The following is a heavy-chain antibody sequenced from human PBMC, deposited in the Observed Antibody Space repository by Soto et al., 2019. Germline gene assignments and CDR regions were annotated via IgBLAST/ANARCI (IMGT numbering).Heavy chain of an antibody. CDR1: GFALTTRGVG. V-gene: IGHV2-5*02. Sequence: SGRTPVNPTQTLTLTCAFSGFALTTRGVGVGWIRQPPGKALEWLALIYWDDDEGYSPSLKSRLTITKGTSKNQVVLTMTSMDPVDTATYYCAHRPRGFSYYFDYWGQGTLVTVS. CDR2: IYWDDDE. D-gene: IGHD3-10*01. CDR3: AHRPRGFSYYFDY. J-gene: IGHJ4*02.